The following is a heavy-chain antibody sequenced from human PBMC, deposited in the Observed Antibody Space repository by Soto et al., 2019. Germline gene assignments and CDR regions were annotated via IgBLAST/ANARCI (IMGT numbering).Heavy chain of an antibody. CDR1: GFTFSGSA. CDR3: TVRAPWSFQH. Sequence: SGGSLRLSCAASGFTFSGSAMHWVRQASGKGLEWVGRIRSKANSYATAYAASVKGRFTISRDDSKNTAYLQMNSLKTEDTAVYYCTVRAPWSFQHWGQGTLVTVSS. D-gene: IGHD3-3*01. V-gene: IGHV3-73*01. CDR2: IRSKANSYAT. J-gene: IGHJ1*01.